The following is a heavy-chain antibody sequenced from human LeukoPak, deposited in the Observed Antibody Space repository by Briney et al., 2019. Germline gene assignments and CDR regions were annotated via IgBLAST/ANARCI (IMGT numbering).Heavy chain of an antibody. Sequence: SETLSLTCTVSGGSISSYYWSWIRQPPGKGLEWIGYIYYSGSTNYNPSLKSRVTISVDTSKNQFSLKLSSVTAADTAVYYCARDQGLYCSGGSCYSPYYYMDVWGKGTTVTISS. J-gene: IGHJ6*03. CDR2: IYYSGST. CDR1: GGSISSYY. D-gene: IGHD2-15*01. CDR3: ARDQGLYCSGGSCYSPYYYMDV. V-gene: IGHV4-59*12.